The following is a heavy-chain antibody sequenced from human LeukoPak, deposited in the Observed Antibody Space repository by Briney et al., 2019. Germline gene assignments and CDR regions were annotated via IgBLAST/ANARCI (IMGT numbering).Heavy chain of an antibody. Sequence: ASVKVSCKASGYTFTSYYMHWVRQAPGQGLEWMGIINSSGGSTSYAQKFQGRVTMTRDMSTSTVYMELSSLRSEDTAVYYCARASYCSSTSCYVFPNYYYYYMDVWGKGTTVTVSS. CDR1: GYTFTSYY. CDR2: INSSGGST. V-gene: IGHV1-46*01. J-gene: IGHJ6*03. D-gene: IGHD2-2*01. CDR3: ARASYCSSTSCYVFPNYYYYYMDV.